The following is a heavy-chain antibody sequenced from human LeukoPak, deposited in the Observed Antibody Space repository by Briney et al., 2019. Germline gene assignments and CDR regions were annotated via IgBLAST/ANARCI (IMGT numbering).Heavy chain of an antibody. V-gene: IGHV3-11*01. CDR3: AKGRDYFDY. Sequence: PGGALRLSCAVSGFTFSDYYMSWIHQAPGKGLEWLSYISGSGSSTYYADSVSGRFTISRDNSQNSLYLQMNSLRTEDTAVYYCAKGRDYFDYWGKGALVTVSS. CDR1: GFTFSDYY. CDR2: ISGSGSST. J-gene: IGHJ4*02.